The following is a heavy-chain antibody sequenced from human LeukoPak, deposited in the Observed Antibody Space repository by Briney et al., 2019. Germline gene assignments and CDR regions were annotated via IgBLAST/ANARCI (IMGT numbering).Heavy chain of an antibody. D-gene: IGHD2-21*02. V-gene: IGHV4-61*02. CDR1: GGSISSGSYY. Sequence: SETLSLTCTVSGGSISSGSYYWSWIRQPAGKGLEWIGRIYTSGSTNYNPSPKSRVTISVDTSKNQFSLKLSSVTAADTAVYYCARDLGVVTSWYFDLWGRGTLVTVSS. J-gene: IGHJ2*01. CDR3: ARDLGVVTSWYFDL. CDR2: IYTSGST.